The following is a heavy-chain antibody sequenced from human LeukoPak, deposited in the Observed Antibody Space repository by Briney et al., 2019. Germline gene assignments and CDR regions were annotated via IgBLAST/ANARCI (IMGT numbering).Heavy chain of an antibody. D-gene: IGHD1-26*01. CDR3: ARDVNIVGATTNEV. V-gene: IGHV4-39*07. J-gene: IGHJ4*02. CDR1: GGSINSGDYY. Sequence: PSETLSLTCTVPGGSINSGDYYWVWIRQPPGKGLEWIGSIYYSGSTSYNPSLKSRVTMTVDTSKNQFSLKLSSVTAADTAVYYCARDVNIVGATTNEVWGQGTLVTVSS. CDR2: IYYSGST.